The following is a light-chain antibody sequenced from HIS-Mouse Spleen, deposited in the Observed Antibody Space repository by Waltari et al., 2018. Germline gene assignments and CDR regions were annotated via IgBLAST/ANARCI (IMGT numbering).Light chain of an antibody. CDR2: EDS. V-gene: IGLV3-10*01. CDR1: ALPKNY. CDR3: YSTDSSGNHRV. J-gene: IGLJ2*01. Sequence: SYELTQPPSVSVSPGQTARITRPGAALPKNYSYWYQQKPGQAPVLVIYEDSKRPSGIPERFSGSSSGTMATLTISGAQVEDEADYYCYSTDSSGNHRVFGGGTKLTVL.